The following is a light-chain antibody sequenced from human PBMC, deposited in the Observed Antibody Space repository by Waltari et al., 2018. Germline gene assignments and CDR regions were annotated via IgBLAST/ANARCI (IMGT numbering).Light chain of an antibody. CDR1: SSDVGAYHY. Sequence: QSALTQPASVSGSPGQSITVPCTGTSSDVGAYHYVSWYQQHPGKAPRLIIYNVNSRPSGVSHRFAGSKSDNTASLTISGLQAEDEADYYCASYTKTSTLVFGGGTKLTVL. CDR2: NVN. CDR3: ASYTKTSTLV. J-gene: IGLJ2*01. V-gene: IGLV2-14*03.